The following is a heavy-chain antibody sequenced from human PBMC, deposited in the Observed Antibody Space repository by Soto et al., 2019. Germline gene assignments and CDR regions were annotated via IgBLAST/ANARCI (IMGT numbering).Heavy chain of an antibody. CDR1: GDSVSSNSAT. V-gene: IGHV6-1*01. CDR2: TYYRSKWYN. J-gene: IGHJ4*02. CDR3: ARDRSRVAVDFDY. Sequence: PXQTLSLPCAISGDSVSSNSATCNLIRHSPSRGLEWLGRTYYRSKWYNDYAVSVKSRIAINPDTSKNQFSLQLNSVTPEDTAVYYCARDRSRVAVDFDYWAQGTLVTVSS. D-gene: IGHD6-19*01.